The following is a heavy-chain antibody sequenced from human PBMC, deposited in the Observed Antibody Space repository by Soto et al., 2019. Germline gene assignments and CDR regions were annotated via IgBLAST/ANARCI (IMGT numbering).Heavy chain of an antibody. D-gene: IGHD3-3*01. CDR2: ISAYNGNT. Sequence: ASVKVSCNASGYTFTSYGISWVRQAPGQGLEWMGWISAYNGNTNYAQKLQGRVTMTTDTSTSTAYMELRSLRSDDTAVYYCARGTYYDFWSGSYNWFEPWGQGTLVTVSS. V-gene: IGHV1-18*01. CDR3: ARGTYYDFWSGSYNWFEP. CDR1: GYTFTSYG. J-gene: IGHJ5*02.